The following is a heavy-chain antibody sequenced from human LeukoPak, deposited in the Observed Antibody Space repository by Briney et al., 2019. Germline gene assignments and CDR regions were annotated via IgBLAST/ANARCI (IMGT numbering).Heavy chain of an antibody. CDR3: ASPVRG. J-gene: IGHJ4*02. D-gene: IGHD3-10*01. V-gene: IGHV3-11*03. CDR2: ISGSSGNI. CDR1: GFTVGDYY. Sequence: GGSLRLSCTASGFTVGDYYMSWIRQAPGKGLEWVSYISGSSGNINYADSLKGRFTISRDNAKNSLYLQMNSLRDEDTAVYYCASPVRGWGQGALVTVSS.